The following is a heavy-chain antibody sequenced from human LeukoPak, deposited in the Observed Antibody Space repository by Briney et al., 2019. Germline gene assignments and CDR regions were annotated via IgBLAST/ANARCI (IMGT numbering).Heavy chain of an antibody. D-gene: IGHD1-14*01. V-gene: IGHV1-69*13. J-gene: IGHJ6*02. Sequence: SVKVSCKASGGTFSSYAISWVRQAPGQGLEWIGGIIPIFGTANYAQKFQGRVTITADESTSTAYMDLGSLRSDDTAVYYCARDSNTGSGGMDVWGQGTTVTVSS. CDR3: ARDSNTGSGGMDV. CDR1: GGTFSSYA. CDR2: IIPIFGTA.